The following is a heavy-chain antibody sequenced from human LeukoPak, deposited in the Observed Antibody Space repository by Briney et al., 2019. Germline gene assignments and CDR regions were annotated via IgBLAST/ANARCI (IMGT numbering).Heavy chain of an antibody. CDR2: IFPSGGEI. D-gene: IGHD2/OR15-2a*01. J-gene: IGHJ3*02. CDR1: GFTVSSNS. Sequence: GGSLRLSCTVSGFTVSSNSMSWVRQPPGKGLEWVSSIFPSGGEIHYADSVRGRFTISRDNSKSTLSLQMNSLRAEDTALYYCARGVRNPFDIWGQGTMVTVSS. V-gene: IGHV3-53*01. CDR3: ARGVRNPFDI.